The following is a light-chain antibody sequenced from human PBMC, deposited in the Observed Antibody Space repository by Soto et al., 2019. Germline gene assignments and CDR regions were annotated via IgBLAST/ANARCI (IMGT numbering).Light chain of an antibody. CDR1: NIGSKS. CDR3: QVWDSSSDHSV. Sequence: SYELTQPPSVSVAPGKTARITCGGNNIGSKSVHWYQQKPGQAPVLVIYYDSDRPSGIPERFSGSNSGNTATLTISRVEAGDEADYFCQVWDSSSDHSVFGGGTKVIVL. V-gene: IGLV3-21*04. J-gene: IGLJ2*01. CDR2: YDS.